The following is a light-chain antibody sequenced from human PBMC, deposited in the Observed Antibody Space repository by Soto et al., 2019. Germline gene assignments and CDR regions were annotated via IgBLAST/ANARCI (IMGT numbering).Light chain of an antibody. CDR3: QQLNGSPWT. J-gene: IGKJ1*01. V-gene: IGKV1-16*01. CDR1: QDISNY. Sequence: DIQMTQSPSSVSASVGDRVTITCRASQDISNYLVWYQQKPGKAPKLLIYEASSLQSGVPSRFSGSGSGTDFTLTISSLQPEDFATYYCQQLNGSPWTFGQGTKVEI. CDR2: EAS.